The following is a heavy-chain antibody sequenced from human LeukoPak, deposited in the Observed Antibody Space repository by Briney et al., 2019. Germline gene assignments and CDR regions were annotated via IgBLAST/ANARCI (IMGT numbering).Heavy chain of an antibody. D-gene: IGHD5-18*01. CDR3: ARGRWVDTATNWFDP. CDR1: GYSIRTDYY. V-gene: IGHV4-38-2*02. J-gene: IGHJ5*02. Sequence: SETLSLTCTVSGYSIRTDYYWGWIRQPPGKGPQWIGTINKSGNTYYNPSLKSRVTISVDTSKNQFSLKLSSVTAADTAVYYCARGRWVDTATNWFDPWGQGTLVTVSS. CDR2: INKSGNT.